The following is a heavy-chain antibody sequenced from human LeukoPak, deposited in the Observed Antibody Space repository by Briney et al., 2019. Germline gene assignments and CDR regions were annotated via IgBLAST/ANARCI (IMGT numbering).Heavy chain of an antibody. Sequence: GGSLRLSCAASGFTFSSYSMNWVRQAPGKGLEWVSSISSSSSYIYYADSVKGRFTISRDNSRNTLYLQMNSLRDEDTAVHYCAKGHSDYGTGFDLWGQGTLVTVSS. V-gene: IGHV3-21*04. J-gene: IGHJ4*02. CDR2: ISSSSSYI. CDR1: GFTFSSYS. CDR3: AKGHSDYGTGFDL. D-gene: IGHD4/OR15-4a*01.